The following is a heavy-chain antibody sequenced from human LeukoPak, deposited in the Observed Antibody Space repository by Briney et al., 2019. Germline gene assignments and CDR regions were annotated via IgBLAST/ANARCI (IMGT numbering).Heavy chain of an antibody. CDR1: GFIFSSYW. D-gene: IGHD6-19*01. Sequence: GGSLRLSCAASGFIFSSYWMHWVRQAPGKGLEWVSYISSSGSTIYYADSVKGRFTISRDDAKNSLYLQMNSLRAEDTAVYYCARDGGVAVAGAIDYWGQGTLVTVSS. CDR2: ISSSGSTI. CDR3: ARDGGVAVAGAIDY. V-gene: IGHV3-48*04. J-gene: IGHJ4*02.